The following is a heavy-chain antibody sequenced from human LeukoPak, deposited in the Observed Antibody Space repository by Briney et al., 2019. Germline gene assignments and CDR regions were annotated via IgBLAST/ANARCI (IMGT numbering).Heavy chain of an antibody. CDR1: GFTFSDYY. V-gene: IGHV3-21*01. CDR3: ARGGGSYYFDY. Sequence: PGGSLRLSCAASGFTFSDYYMNWIRQAPGKGLEWVSSISSSSSYIYYADSVKGRFTTSRDNAKNSLYLQMNSLRAEDTAVYYCARGGGSYYFDYWGQGTLVTVSS. J-gene: IGHJ4*02. CDR2: ISSSSSYI. D-gene: IGHD4-23*01.